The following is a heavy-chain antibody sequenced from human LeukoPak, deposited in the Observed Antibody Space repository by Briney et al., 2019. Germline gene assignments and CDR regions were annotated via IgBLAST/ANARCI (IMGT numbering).Heavy chain of an antibody. D-gene: IGHD3-10*01. J-gene: IGHJ6*03. CDR2: MNPNSGNT. CDR3: ARGSRITMVRGVIIRHYYYYMDV. Sequence: ASVKVSCKASGYTFTSYDINWVRQATGQGLEWMGWMNPNSGNTGYAQKFQGRVTITRNTSISTAYMELSSLRSEDTAVYYCARGSRITMVRGVIIRHYYYYMDVWGKGTTVTASS. V-gene: IGHV1-8*03. CDR1: GYTFTSYD.